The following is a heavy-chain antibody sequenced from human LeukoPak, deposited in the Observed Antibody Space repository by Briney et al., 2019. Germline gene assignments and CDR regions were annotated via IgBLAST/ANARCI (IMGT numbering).Heavy chain of an antibody. J-gene: IGHJ4*02. CDR1: GFTFSNYL. CDR3: AMALDY. Sequence: GGSLRLSCVASGFTFSNYLMNWVRQAPGKGLEWVSGISHSGSSIYYADSVKGRFTISRDNSKNTLYLQMDRLRVEDTAVYYCAMALDYWDQGTLVTASS. V-gene: IGHV3-23*01. CDR2: ISHSGSSI.